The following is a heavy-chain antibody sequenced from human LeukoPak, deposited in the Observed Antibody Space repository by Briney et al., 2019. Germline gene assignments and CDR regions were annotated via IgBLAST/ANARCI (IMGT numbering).Heavy chain of an antibody. D-gene: IGHD6-13*01. V-gene: IGHV3-23*01. CDR2: ISGSGAST. J-gene: IGHJ4*02. CDR3: ARPPFSSSWYYFDY. Sequence: GGSLRLSCAASGLTFSSYAMSWVRQAPGKGLQWVSAISGSGASTYYADSVKGRFTISRDNSKSTLYLQMNSLRAEDTAVYYCARPPFSSSWYYFDYWGQGTLVTVSS. CDR1: GLTFSSYA.